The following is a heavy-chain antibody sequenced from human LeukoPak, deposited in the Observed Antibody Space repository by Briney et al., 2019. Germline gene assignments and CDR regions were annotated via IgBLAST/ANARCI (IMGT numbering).Heavy chain of an antibody. D-gene: IGHD5/OR15-5a*01. Sequence: GSSVKASCKASGGTFSSYAISWVRQAPGQGLEWMGGIIPIFGTANYAQKFQGRVTITADESTSTAYMELSSLRSEDTAVYYCARDRSTTTGHWFDPWGQGTLVTVSS. V-gene: IGHV1-69*01. CDR2: IIPIFGTA. CDR3: ARDRSTTTGHWFDP. J-gene: IGHJ5*02. CDR1: GGTFSSYA.